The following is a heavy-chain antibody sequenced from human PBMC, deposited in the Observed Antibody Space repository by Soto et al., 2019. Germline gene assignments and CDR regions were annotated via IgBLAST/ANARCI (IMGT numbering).Heavy chain of an antibody. CDR1: GYTFTSYD. CDR2: MNPNSGNT. D-gene: IGHD4-17*01. Sequence: GASVKVSCKASGYTFTSYDFNWVRQATGQGLEWMGWMNPNSGNTGYAQKFQGRVTMTRNTSISTAYMELSSLRSGDTAVYYCVRRNRRMTTLDYWGQGTLVTVSS. V-gene: IGHV1-8*01. CDR3: VRRNRRMTTLDY. J-gene: IGHJ4*02.